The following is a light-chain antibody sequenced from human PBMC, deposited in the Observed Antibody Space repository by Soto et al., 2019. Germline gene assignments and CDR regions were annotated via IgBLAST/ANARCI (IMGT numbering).Light chain of an antibody. V-gene: IGKV1-5*01. Sequence: DLQMTQSPSTLSASVGDRVIITCRASQNINTWLAWYQQKPGKAPNLLIYDASTLQSGVPLRFSGSGSGTEFTLTISSLQPDDFATYYCQQYNSYWYTFGQGIRLEIK. CDR3: QQYNSYWYT. CDR1: QNINTW. CDR2: DAS. J-gene: IGKJ2*01.